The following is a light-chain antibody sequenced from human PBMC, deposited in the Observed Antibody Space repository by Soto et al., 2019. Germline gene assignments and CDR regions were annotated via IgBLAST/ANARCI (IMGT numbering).Light chain of an antibody. CDR2: KAS. V-gene: IGKV1-5*03. CDR1: QSISSW. J-gene: IGKJ2*01. CDR3: QQYNSYSPYT. Sequence: DIQMTQSPSTLSASVGDRVTITCRASQSISSWLAWYQQKPGKAPKSLIYKASSLESGVPSRFSGGGSGTEFTLTISSLQPDDFATYYCQQYNSYSPYTFGQGTKLEIK.